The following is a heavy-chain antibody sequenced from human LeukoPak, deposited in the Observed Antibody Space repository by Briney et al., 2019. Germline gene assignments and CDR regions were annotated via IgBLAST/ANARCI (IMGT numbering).Heavy chain of an antibody. D-gene: IGHD3-10*01. CDR1: GGTFSSNG. V-gene: IGHV1-69*04. J-gene: IGHJ4*02. Sequence: GASVKVSCKASGGTFSSNGISWVRQAPGQGLEWMGRIIPLVGIANYAQKFQGRVTITADESTSTAYMELSSLRSEDTAVYYCASLYYYGSGSLNRGDFDYWGQGTLVTVSS. CDR2: IIPLVGIA. CDR3: ASLYYYGSGSLNRGDFDY.